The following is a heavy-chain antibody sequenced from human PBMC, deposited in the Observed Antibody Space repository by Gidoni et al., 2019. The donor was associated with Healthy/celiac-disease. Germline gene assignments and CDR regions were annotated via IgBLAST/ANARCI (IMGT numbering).Heavy chain of an antibody. J-gene: IGHJ4*02. V-gene: IGHV6-1*01. CDR3: VRTIAVAGGLDY. CDR2: TYYRAKWYN. CDR1: GDSVSSNSAA. D-gene: IGHD6-19*01. Sequence: QVQLQRSGPGLVKPSQTLSLTSAISGDSVSSNSAAWNGIRQYPSSGLEWMGRTYYRAKWYNDYAVSVKSRITINPDTSKNQFSLQLNSVTPEDTDVYYCVRTIAVAGGLDYWGQGTLVTVSS.